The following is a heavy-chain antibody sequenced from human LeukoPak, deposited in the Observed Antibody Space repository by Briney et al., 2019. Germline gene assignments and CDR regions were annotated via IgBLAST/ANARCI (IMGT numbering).Heavy chain of an antibody. Sequence: SETLSLTCTVSGGSISSSSYYWGWIRQPPGKGLEWIGSIYYSGSTYYNPSLKSRVTISVDTSKNQFSLKLSSVTAADTAVYYCARDLIAVAGIGFDPWGQGTLVTVSS. J-gene: IGHJ5*02. D-gene: IGHD6-19*01. V-gene: IGHV4-39*02. CDR1: GGSISSSSYY. CDR3: ARDLIAVAGIGFDP. CDR2: IYYSGST.